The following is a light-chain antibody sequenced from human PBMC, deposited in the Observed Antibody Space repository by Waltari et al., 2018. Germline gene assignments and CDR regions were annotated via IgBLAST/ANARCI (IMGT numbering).Light chain of an antibody. CDR3: QQGSILPLT. Sequence: EVVLTQSPVTLSLAAGERATLSCRPSESVSNYLAWYQQKPGQSPRLLIFDTSKRATGIPARFSGSGYGTDFTLTINNLEAEDFALYYCQQGSILPLTFGGGTKVEI. V-gene: IGKV3-11*01. J-gene: IGKJ4*01. CDR2: DTS. CDR1: ESVSNY.